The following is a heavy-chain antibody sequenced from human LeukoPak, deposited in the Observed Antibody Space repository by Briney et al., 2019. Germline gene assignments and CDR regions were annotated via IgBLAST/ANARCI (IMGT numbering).Heavy chain of an antibody. CDR1: GGSISSGDYY. J-gene: IGHJ5*02. CDR3: ATDRCVGAPECWWFDP. Sequence: SETLSLTCTVSGGSISSGDYYWSWIRQPPGKGLEWIGYIYYSGSTYYNPSLKSRVTISVDTSKNQFSLKLSSVTAADTAVYYCATDRCVGAPECWWFDPWGQGTLVTVSS. D-gene: IGHD1-26*01. CDR2: IYYSGST. V-gene: IGHV4-30-4*01.